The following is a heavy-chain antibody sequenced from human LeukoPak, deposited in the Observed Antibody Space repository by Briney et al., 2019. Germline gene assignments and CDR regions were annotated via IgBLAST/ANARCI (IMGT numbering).Heavy chain of an antibody. CDR1: GGSFTSYA. J-gene: IGHJ5*02. CDR3: AKDNSVGDNAWWFDP. D-gene: IGHD1-26*01. CDR2: IYPTGGRT. Sequence: SVKLSCKASGGSFTSYAISWVRQGPGQGLEWMGVIYPTGGRTGYEQKFQGRVTITKDMSTSTDYMELSSLGSEDTAIYYCAKDNSVGDNAWWFDPWGEGALLTVSS. V-gene: IGHV1-69*05.